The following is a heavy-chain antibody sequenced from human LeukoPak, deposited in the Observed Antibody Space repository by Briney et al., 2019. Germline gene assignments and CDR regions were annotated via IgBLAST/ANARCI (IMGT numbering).Heavy chain of an antibody. D-gene: IGHD3-22*01. CDR3: ARRYDSSVTSTNGHFDY. J-gene: IGHJ4*02. V-gene: IGHV3-66*01. CDR1: GFTVGSNY. Sequence: GALRLSCAASGFTVGSNYMSWVRQAPGKGLEWVSVIYSGGSTYYADSVKGRFTISRDNSKNTLYLQMNSLRAEDTAVYYCARRYDSSVTSTNGHFDYWGQGTLVTVSS. CDR2: IYSGGST.